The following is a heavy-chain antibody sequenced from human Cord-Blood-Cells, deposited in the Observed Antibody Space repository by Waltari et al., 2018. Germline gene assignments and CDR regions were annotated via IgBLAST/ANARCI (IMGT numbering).Heavy chain of an antibody. CDR2: IYYSGST. V-gene: IGHV4-39*01. Sequence: QLQLQESGPGLVKPSETLSLPCTVSGGSISSSSYYWGWLRQPPGKGLEWIGSIYYSGSTYYNPSLKSRVTISVDTSKNQFSLKLSSVTAADTAVYYCARLDYDILTGYPSGAFDIWGQGTMVTVSS. CDR1: GGSISSSSYY. J-gene: IGHJ3*02. D-gene: IGHD3-9*01. CDR3: ARLDYDILTGYPSGAFDI.